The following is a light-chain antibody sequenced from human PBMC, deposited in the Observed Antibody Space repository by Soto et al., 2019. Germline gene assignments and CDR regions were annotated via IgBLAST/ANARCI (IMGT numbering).Light chain of an antibody. V-gene: IGKV3-20*01. CDR1: QSISNNY. J-gene: IGKJ2*01. Sequence: ENVLTQSPGTLSLSPGERATLSCRASQSISNNYLAWYQRKPGQAPRLLIYGASSRATGLPDRFSGSGSGTDFTLTISRLEPDDFAVYYCQQYSRSYTFGQGTKLEIK. CDR3: QQYSRSYT. CDR2: GAS.